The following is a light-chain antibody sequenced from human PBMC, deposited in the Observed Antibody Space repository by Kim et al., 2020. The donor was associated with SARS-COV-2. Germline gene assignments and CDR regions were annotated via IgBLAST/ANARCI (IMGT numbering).Light chain of an antibody. CDR1: QSVGSN. V-gene: IGKV3-15*01. CDR3: QQYDDWPPWT. Sequence: SPGESAPLSCRASQSVGSNVAWYQQKPGQAPRLLIYGASTRATDIPARFSGSGSGTEFTLIISSLQSEDLADYFCQQYDDWPPWTFGQGTKVDIK. CDR2: GAS. J-gene: IGKJ1*01.